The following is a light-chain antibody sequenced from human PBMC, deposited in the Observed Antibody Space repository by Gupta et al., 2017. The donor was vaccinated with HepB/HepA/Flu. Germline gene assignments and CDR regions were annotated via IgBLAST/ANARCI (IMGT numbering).Light chain of an antibody. CDR3: QQRSNWPPYT. J-gene: IGKJ2*01. V-gene: IGKV3-11*01. CDR1: QSVSSY. CDR2: DAS. Sequence: EIVLTPSPATLSLSPGERATLSCRASQSVSSYLAWYQQKPGQAPRLRIYDASNRATGIPARFSGSGSGTDFTLTISSLEPEDFAVDYWQQRSNWPPYTFGQGTKLEIK.